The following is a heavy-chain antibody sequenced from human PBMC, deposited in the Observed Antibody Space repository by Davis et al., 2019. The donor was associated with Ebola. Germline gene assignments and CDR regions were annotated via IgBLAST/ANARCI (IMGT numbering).Heavy chain of an antibody. CDR1: GGSISSYY. D-gene: IGHD2-15*01. V-gene: IGHV4-59*01. J-gene: IGHJ6*02. Sequence: PSETLSLTCTVSGGSISSYYWSWIRQPPGKGLEWIGYIYYSGSTNYNPSLKSRVTISVDTSKNQFSLKLSSVTAADTAVYYCARSGCSGGSCYHDYYYYGMDVWGQGTTVTVSS. CDR3: ARSGCSGGSCYHDYYYYGMDV. CDR2: IYYSGST.